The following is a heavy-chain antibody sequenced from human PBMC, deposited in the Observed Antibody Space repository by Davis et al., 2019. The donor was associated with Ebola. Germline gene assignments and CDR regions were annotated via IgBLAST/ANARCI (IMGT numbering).Heavy chain of an antibody. CDR2: ISSTGSTI. Sequence: GESLKISCAASGFTFNTYSMNWVRQAPGKGLEWVSYISSTGSTIYYADSVKGRFTISRDNAKNTLYLQMNSLRAEDTAVYYCHTGWELHYYYYGMDVWGQGTTVTVSS. V-gene: IGHV3-48*04. D-gene: IGHD1-26*01. CDR3: HTGWELHYYYYGMDV. CDR1: GFTFNTYS. J-gene: IGHJ6*02.